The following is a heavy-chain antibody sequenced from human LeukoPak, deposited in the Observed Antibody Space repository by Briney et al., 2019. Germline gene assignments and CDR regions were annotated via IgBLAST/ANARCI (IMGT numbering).Heavy chain of an antibody. D-gene: IGHD4-17*01. CDR3: ARATTVTILVLLVLGY. Sequence: ASVKVSCKASGYTFTGYYMHWVRQAPGQGLEWMGWINPNSGGTNYAQKFQGRVTMTRDTSISTAYMGLSRLRSDDTAVYYCARATTVTILVLLVLGYWGQGTLATVSS. CDR2: INPNSGGT. J-gene: IGHJ4*02. V-gene: IGHV1-2*02. CDR1: GYTFTGYY.